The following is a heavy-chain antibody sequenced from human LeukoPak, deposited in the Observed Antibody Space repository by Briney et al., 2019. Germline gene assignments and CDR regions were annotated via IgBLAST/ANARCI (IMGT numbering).Heavy chain of an antibody. CDR3: AKPKTATLFDY. Sequence: GGALTLSYSASGFTFSSYGMSWVGQAPGRGLDGVSAISGSGGSTYYADSVKGRFTISRDNSKNTLYLQMNSLRAEDTAVYYCAKPKTATLFDYWGQGTLVTVSS. CDR2: ISGSGGST. CDR1: GFTFSSYG. J-gene: IGHJ4*02. V-gene: IGHV3-23*01. D-gene: IGHD5-18*01.